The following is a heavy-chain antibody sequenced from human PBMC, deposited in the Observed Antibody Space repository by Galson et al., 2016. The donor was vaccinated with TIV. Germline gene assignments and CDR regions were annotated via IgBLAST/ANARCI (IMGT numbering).Heavy chain of an antibody. CDR2: MDDSGNS. D-gene: IGHD3-3*01. Sequence: ETLSLTCTVSGASNMSYFWNWIRQAPGKGLEWIGYMDDSGNSNYHPSLKSRVILSVDTSKRQFSLRLRSVTAADTAVYYCARCWGHYNVFSGAILWGMDVWGQGTTVTVSS. V-gene: IGHV4-59*01. J-gene: IGHJ6*02. CDR1: GASNMSYF. CDR3: ARCWGHYNVFSGAILWGMDV.